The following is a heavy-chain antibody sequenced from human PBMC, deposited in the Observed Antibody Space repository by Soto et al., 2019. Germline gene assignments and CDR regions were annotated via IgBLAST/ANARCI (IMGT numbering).Heavy chain of an antibody. J-gene: IGHJ4*02. D-gene: IGHD1-26*01. Sequence: PSETLSLTCTVSGGSVSSGSYYWSWIRQPPGKGLEWIGYIYYSGSTNYNPSLKSRVTISVDTSKNQLSLKLSSVTAADTAVYYCGADSWEQRGYFDYWGQGTLVTVSS. CDR1: GGSVSSGSYY. CDR3: GADSWEQRGYFDY. V-gene: IGHV4-61*01. CDR2: IYYSGST.